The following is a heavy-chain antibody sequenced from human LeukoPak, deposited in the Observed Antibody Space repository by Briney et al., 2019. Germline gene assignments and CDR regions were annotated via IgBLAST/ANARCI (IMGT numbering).Heavy chain of an antibody. CDR1: GGSISSYY. D-gene: IGHD5-24*01. CDR2: IYYSGST. J-gene: IGHJ4*02. CDR3: ARAVEMATIYYLDY. Sequence: PSETLSLTCTVSGGSISSYYWSWIRQPPGKGVEWIGYIYYSGSTKYNPSLKSRVTISVDTSKNQFSLKVSSMTAADTAVYYCARAVEMATIYYLDYWGQGTLVTVSS. V-gene: IGHV4-59*01.